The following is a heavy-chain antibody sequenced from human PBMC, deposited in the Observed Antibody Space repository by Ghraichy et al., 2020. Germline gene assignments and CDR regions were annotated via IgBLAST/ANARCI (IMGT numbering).Heavy chain of an antibody. D-gene: IGHD2-2*03. CDR2: ISSRSTYI. V-gene: IGHV3-21*06. Sequence: GESLNISCAASGFTFSDYSVHWVRQAPGRGLEWVSSISSRSTYIYYADSVKGRFTISRDNAKNSLNLQMSSLRADDTGVYYCARDRMDIIVVPADYYYYAMDVWGHGTTVTVSS. J-gene: IGHJ6*02. CDR3: ARDRMDIIVVPADYYYYAMDV. CDR1: GFTFSDYS.